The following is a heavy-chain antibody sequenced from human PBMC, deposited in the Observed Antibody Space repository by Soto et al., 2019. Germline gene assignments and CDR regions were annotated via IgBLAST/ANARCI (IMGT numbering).Heavy chain of an antibody. Sequence: QLQLQESGSGLVKPSQTLSLTCAVSGGSISSGNSYSWSWIRQPPGKGLEWIGSISHTGSTSYNPSLKGRVTMSVDKSKNQFSLKLSSVTAVDMAVYYCARAVAPYLGTWFDPWGQGTLVIVSS. J-gene: IGHJ5*02. V-gene: IGHV4-30-2*01. CDR2: ISHTGST. CDR3: ARAVAPYLGTWFDP. CDR1: GGSISSGNSYS. D-gene: IGHD3-16*01.